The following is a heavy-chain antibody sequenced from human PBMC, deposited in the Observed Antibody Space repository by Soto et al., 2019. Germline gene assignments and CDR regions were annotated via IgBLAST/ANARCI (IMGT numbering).Heavy chain of an antibody. CDR1: GFTCSNDW. J-gene: IGHJ4*02. CDR2: INQDGSEK. D-gene: IGHD6-25*01. Sequence: EVQLVESGGGLVQPGGSLRLSCEASGFTCSNDWISWVRQAPGKGLEWVANINQDGSEKYFVGSVNGRFTISRDNAKNSLFLQVNSLRAEDTAVYYCAREKRANGYFDYWGQGTLVTVSS. CDR3: AREKRANGYFDY. V-gene: IGHV3-7*01.